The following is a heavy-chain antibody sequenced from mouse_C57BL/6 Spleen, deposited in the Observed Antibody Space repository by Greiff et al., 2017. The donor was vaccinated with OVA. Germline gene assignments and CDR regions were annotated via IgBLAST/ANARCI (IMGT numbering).Heavy chain of an antibody. CDR2: IYPGDGDT. J-gene: IGHJ2*01. CDR1: GYAFSSYW. V-gene: IGHV1-80*01. CDR3: ARSGYYGSNYFDY. Sequence: QVQLQQSGAELVKPGASVKISCKASGYAFSSYWMNWVKQRPGKGLEWIGQIYPGDGDTNYNGKFKGKATLTADKSSSTAYMQLSSLTSEDSAVYVCARSGYYGSNYFDYWGQGTTLTVSS. D-gene: IGHD1-1*01.